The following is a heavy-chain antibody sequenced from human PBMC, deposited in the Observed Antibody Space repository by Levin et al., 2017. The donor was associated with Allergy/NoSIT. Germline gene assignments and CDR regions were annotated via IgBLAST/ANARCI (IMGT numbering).Heavy chain of an antibody. J-gene: IGHJ4*02. CDR1: GFPFTSYS. D-gene: IGHD3-3*01. CDR2: ISPSSSHI. CDR3: ARDRGFGDYDFYY. Sequence: GGSLRLSCAASGFPFTSYSMNWVRQARGKGLEWVSSISPSSSHIYYADSMKGRFTISRDNAKNSLYLQMDSLRTEDTAVYYCARDRGFGDYDFYYWGQGTLVMVSS. V-gene: IGHV3-21*01.